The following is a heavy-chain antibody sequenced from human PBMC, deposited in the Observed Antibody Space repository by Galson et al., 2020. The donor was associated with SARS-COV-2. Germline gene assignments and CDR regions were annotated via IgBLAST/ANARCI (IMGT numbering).Heavy chain of an antibody. V-gene: IGHV3-33*01. Sequence: GGSLRLSCAASGFTFSSYGMHWVRQAPGKGLEWVAVIWYDGSNKYYADSVKGRFTISRDNSKNTLYLQMNSLRAEDTAVYYCASEYDILTGDYGGRHATDYWGQGTLVTVSS. D-gene: IGHD3-9*01. CDR1: GFTFSSYG. CDR2: IWYDGSNK. J-gene: IGHJ4*02. CDR3: ASEYDILTGDYGGRHATDY.